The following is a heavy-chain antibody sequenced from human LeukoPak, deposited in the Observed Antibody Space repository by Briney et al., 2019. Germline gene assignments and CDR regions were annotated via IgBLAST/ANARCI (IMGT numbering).Heavy chain of an antibody. CDR2: INPNSGGT. J-gene: IGHJ5*02. CDR1: GYTFTGYY. Sequence: ASVKLSCKASGYTFTGYYMHWVRQAPGQGLEWMGWINPNSGGTNYAQKFQGRVTMTRDTSISTAYMELSRLRSDDTAVYYCARDSSSWYPRLYNWFDPWGQGTLVTVSS. V-gene: IGHV1-2*02. D-gene: IGHD6-13*01. CDR3: ARDSSSWYPRLYNWFDP.